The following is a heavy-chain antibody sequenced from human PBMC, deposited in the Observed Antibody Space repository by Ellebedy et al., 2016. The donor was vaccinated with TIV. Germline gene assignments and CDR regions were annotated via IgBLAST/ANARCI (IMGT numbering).Heavy chain of an antibody. J-gene: IGHJ6*03. D-gene: IGHD1-1*01. CDR2: IIPIFGTA. V-gene: IGHV1-69*13. Sequence: SVKVSXXASGGTFSSYAISWVRQAPGQGLEWMGGIIPIFGTANYAQKFQGRVTITADESTSTAYMELSSLRSEDTAVYYCARGGTLNYYMDVWGKGTTVTVSS. CDR1: GGTFSSYA. CDR3: ARGGTLNYYMDV.